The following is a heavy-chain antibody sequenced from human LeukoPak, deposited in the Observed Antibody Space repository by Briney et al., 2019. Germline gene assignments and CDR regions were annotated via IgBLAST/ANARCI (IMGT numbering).Heavy chain of an antibody. CDR2: IYYSGST. CDR1: GGSISSGDYY. J-gene: IGHJ5*02. V-gene: IGHV4-30-4*01. D-gene: IGHD2-21*02. CDR3: ASFPREYCGGDCYNNWFDP. Sequence: SETLSLTCTVSGGSISSGDYYWSWIRQPPGKGLEWIGYIYYSGSTYYNPSLKSRVTISVDTSKNQFSLKLSSVTAADTAVYYCASFPREYCGGDCYNNWFDPWGQGTLVTVSS.